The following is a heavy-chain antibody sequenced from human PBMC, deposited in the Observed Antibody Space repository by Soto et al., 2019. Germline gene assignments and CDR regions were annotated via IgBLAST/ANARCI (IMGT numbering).Heavy chain of an antibody. CDR3: ARRSSSWPHYYYYYGMDV. CDR2: IYYSGST. V-gene: IGHV4-31*03. J-gene: IGHJ6*02. CDR1: GGSISSGGYY. D-gene: IGHD6-13*01. Sequence: SETLSLTCTVSGGSISSGGYYWSWIRQHPGKGLEWIGYIYYSGSTYYNPSLKSRVTISVDTSKNQFSLKLSSVTAADTAVYYCARRSSSWPHYYYYYGMDVWGQGTTVTVSS.